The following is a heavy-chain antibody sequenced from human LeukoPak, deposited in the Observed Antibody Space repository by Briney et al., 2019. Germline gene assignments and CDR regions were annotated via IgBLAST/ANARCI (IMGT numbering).Heavy chain of an antibody. D-gene: IGHD2-15*01. Sequence: GASVKVSCKASGYTFSTSGMHWVRQAPGQGPEYMGWINTNTGNPTYAQGFTGRFVFSLDTSVGAAYLQISSLKAEDTAVYYCVSFDIGDYWGQGTLVTVSS. CDR2: INTNTGNP. J-gene: IGHJ4*02. V-gene: IGHV7-4-1*02. CDR1: GYTFSTSG. CDR3: VSFDIGDY.